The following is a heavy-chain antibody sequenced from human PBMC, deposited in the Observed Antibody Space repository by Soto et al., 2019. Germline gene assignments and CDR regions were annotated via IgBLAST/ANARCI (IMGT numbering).Heavy chain of an antibody. CDR3: ARGSSSSSGDWFDP. V-gene: IGHV4-61*01. CDR1: GGSVSSGSYY. J-gene: IGHJ5*02. Sequence: PXETLSLTCTVSGGSVSSGSYYWNWIRQPPGKGLEWIGYIYYSGSTNYNPSLKSRVTISVDTSKNQFSLKLSSVTAADTAVYYCARGSSSSSGDWFDPWGQGTLVTVSS. CDR2: IYYSGST. D-gene: IGHD6-6*01.